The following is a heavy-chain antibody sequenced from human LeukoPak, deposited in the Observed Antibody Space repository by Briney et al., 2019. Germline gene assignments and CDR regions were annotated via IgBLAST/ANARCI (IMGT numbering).Heavy chain of an antibody. CDR1: GYTFTNYD. D-gene: IGHD6-13*01. J-gene: IGHJ3*02. CDR3: XRVGYTXGHRDAFDI. CDR2: ISAYNGNT. Sequence: ASVKVSCKTSGYTFTNYDISWVRQTPGQGREWMGWISAYNGNTNYAQEFQGRGTITTGISTNTAYMELRSLRFDDTAGDFSXRVGYTXGHRDAFDIWGQGTTVTVSS. V-gene: IGHV1-18*01.